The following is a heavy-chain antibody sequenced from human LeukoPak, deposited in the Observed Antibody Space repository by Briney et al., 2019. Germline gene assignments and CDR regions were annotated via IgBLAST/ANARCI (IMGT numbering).Heavy chain of an antibody. CDR1: GFTFSDYY. Sequence: PGGPLRLSCAASGFTFSDYYMSWIRQAPGKGLEWVSYISSSGSTIYYADSVKGRFTISRDNAKNSLYLQMNSLRAEDTAVYYCARGTEMATPRGAFDIWGQGTVVTVSS. V-gene: IGHV3-11*01. CDR3: ARGTEMATPRGAFDI. D-gene: IGHD5-24*01. CDR2: ISSSGSTI. J-gene: IGHJ3*02.